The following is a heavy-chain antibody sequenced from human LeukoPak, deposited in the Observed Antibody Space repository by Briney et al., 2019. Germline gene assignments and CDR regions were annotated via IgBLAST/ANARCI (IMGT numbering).Heavy chain of an antibody. CDR1: GGSISSYY. CDR3: ARDGGRLGLPPHL. D-gene: IGHD2-15*01. V-gene: IGHV4-59*01. CDR2: IYYSGST. Sequence: SETLSLTCTVSGGSISSYYWSWIRQPPGKGLEWIGYIYYSGSTNYNPSLKSRVTISVDTSKNQFSLKLSSVTAADTAVYYCARDGGRLGLPPHLWGQVTTVSVSS. J-gene: IGHJ6*02.